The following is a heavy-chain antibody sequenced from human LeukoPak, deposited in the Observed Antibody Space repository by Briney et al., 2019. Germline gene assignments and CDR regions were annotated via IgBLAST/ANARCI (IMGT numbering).Heavy chain of an antibody. CDR3: ARRPDSGKYSSSWYDY. Sequence: SETLSLTCTVSGGSISSYYWSWIRQTPGEGLEWIGNIYYSGTTNSNPSLKSRATISVDTSKNQFSLKLSSVTAADTAVYYCARRPDSGKYSSSWYDYWGQGILVTVSS. CDR2: IYYSGTT. CDR1: GGSISSYY. J-gene: IGHJ4*02. V-gene: IGHV4-59*12. D-gene: IGHD6-13*01.